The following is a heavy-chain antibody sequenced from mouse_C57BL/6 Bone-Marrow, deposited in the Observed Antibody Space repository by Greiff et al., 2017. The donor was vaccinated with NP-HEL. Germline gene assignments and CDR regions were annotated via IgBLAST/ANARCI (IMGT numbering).Heavy chain of an antibody. J-gene: IGHJ2*01. Sequence: VQLQQSGPGLVQPSQSLSITCTASGFSLTSYGVHWVRQSPGKGLEWLGVIWSGGGTDYNAAFISRLSISKDNSKSKVFFKMNSLQADDTAIYYCARNSWYYYFDYWGQGTTLTVSS. CDR1: GFSLTSYG. CDR3: ARNSWYYYFDY. D-gene: IGHD2-1*01. V-gene: IGHV2-2*01. CDR2: IWSGGGT.